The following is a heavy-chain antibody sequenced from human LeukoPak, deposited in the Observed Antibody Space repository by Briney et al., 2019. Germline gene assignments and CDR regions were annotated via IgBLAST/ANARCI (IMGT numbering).Heavy chain of an antibody. V-gene: IGHV3-30-3*01. CDR3: ARDLHSGSYYY. Sequence: PGGSLRLSCAASGFTFSSYAMHWVHQAPGKGLEWVAVISYDGSNKYYADSVKGRFTISRDNSKNTLYLQMNSLRAEDTAVYYCARDLHSGSYYYWGQGTLVTVSS. CDR1: GFTFSSYA. D-gene: IGHD1-26*01. J-gene: IGHJ4*02. CDR2: ISYDGSNK.